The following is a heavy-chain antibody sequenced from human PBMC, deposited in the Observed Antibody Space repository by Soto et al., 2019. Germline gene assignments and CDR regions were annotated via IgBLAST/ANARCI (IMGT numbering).Heavy chain of an antibody. J-gene: IGHJ4*02. D-gene: IGHD6-19*01. CDR3: AKDPLIAVAGSFDY. CDR1: GLTFSSYA. V-gene: IGHV3-23*01. Sequence: GGSLRVSCAASGLTFSSYAMSWVRQAPGKGLEWVSAISGSGGSTYYADSVKGRFTISRDNSKNTLYLQMNSLRAEDTAVYYCAKDPLIAVAGSFDYWGQGTLVTVSS. CDR2: ISGSGGST.